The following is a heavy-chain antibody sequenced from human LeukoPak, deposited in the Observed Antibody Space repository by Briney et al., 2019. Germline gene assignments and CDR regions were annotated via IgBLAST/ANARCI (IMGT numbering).Heavy chain of an antibody. CDR1: GGSISSSSYY. CDR2: IYYSGST. J-gene: IGHJ3*02. Sequence: PSETLSLTCTVSGGSISSSSYYWGWIRQPPGKGLEWIGSIYYSGSTYYNPSLKSRVTISVDTSKNQFSLKLSSVTAADTAVYYCARVRRTRNSSGYFFHAFDIWGQGTMVTVSS. D-gene: IGHD3-22*01. CDR3: ARVRRTRNSSGYFFHAFDI. V-gene: IGHV4-39*07.